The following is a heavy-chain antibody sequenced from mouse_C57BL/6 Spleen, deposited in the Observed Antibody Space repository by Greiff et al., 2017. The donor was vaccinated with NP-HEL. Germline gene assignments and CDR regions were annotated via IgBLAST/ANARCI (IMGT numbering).Heavy chain of an antibody. CDR1: GFTFSDFY. CDR2: SRNKANDYTT. Sequence: EVKLVESGGGLVQSGRSLRLSCATSGFTFSDFYMEWVRQAPGKGLEWIAASRNKANDYTTEYSASVKGRFIVSRDTSQSILYLQMNALRAEDTAIYYCARENYDENYFDYWGQGTTLTVSS. J-gene: IGHJ2*01. V-gene: IGHV7-1*01. D-gene: IGHD2-4*01. CDR3: ARENYDENYFDY.